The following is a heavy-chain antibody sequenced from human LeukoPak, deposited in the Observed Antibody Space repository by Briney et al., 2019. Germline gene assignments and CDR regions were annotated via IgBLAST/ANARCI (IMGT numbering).Heavy chain of an antibody. D-gene: IGHD4-23*01. CDR3: ARQSGGNSFYYYYYMDV. V-gene: IGHV4-4*07. CDR1: GGSISSYY. J-gene: IGHJ6*03. Sequence: SETLSLTCTVSGGSISSYYWSWIRQPAGKGLEWIGRIYTSGRTNYNPSLKSRVTMSVDTSKNQFSLKLSSVTAADTAVYYCARQSGGNSFYYYYYMDVWGKGTTVTVSS. CDR2: IYTSGRT.